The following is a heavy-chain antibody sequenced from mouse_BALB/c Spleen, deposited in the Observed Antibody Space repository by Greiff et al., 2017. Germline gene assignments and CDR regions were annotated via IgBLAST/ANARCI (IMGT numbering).Heavy chain of an antibody. J-gene: IGHJ1*01. D-gene: IGHD2-10*01. CDR2: INPYNDGT. CDR1: GYTFTSYV. V-gene: IGHV1-14*01. CDR3: ARSYYGNYWYFDV. Sequence: VQLKESGPELVKPGASVKMSCKASGYTFTSYVMHWVKQKPGQGLEWIGYINPYNDGTKYNEKFKGKATLTSDKSSSTAYMELSSLTSEDSAVYYCARSYYGNYWYFDVWGAGTTVTVSS.